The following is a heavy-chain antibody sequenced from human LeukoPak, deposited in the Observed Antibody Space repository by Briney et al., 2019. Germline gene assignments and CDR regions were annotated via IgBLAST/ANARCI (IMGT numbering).Heavy chain of an antibody. CDR2: INGDATAT. CDR3: AKDKWWGASAH. J-gene: IGHJ4*02. V-gene: IGHV3-74*01. Sequence: GGSLRLSCAASGFSFSAHWMHWVRQAPGKGLVWVAQINGDATATNYAGSVKGRFTISRDNAKNTVHLQMSTLTAEDTAVYYCAKDKWWGASAHWGQGSLVTVSS. CDR1: GFSFSAHW. D-gene: IGHD2-8*01.